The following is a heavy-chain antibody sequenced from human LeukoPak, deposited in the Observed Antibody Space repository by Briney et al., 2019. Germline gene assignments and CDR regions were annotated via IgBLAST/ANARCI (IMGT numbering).Heavy chain of an antibody. CDR1: GFTFSSYS. V-gene: IGHV3-21*04. D-gene: IGHD4-17*01. Sequence: GGSLRLSCAASGFTFSSYSMNWVRQAPGKGLEWVSSISSSSSYIYYADSVKGRFTISRDNSKNTLYLQMNSLRAEDTAVYYCAKDHRFYGDADAFDIWGQGTMVTVSS. J-gene: IGHJ3*02. CDR3: AKDHRFYGDADAFDI. CDR2: ISSSSSYI.